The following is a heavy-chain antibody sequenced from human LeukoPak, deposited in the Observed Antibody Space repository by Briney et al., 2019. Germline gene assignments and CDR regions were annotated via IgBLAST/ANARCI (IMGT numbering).Heavy chain of an antibody. V-gene: IGHV3-23*01. CDR3: AKDRLEGITTVTTHWFDP. CDR2: IHGSGGST. D-gene: IGHD4-11*01. Sequence: GGSLRLSCAASGFTFRSYAMSWVRQAPGKGLEWVSTIHGSGGSTYYADSVKGRFTISRDNSKNTLYLQMNSLRAEDTAVYYCAKDRLEGITTVTTHWFDPWGQGTLVTVSS. CDR1: GFTFRSYA. J-gene: IGHJ5*02.